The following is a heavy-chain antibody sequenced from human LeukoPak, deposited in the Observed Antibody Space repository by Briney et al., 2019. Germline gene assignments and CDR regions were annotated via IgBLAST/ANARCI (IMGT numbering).Heavy chain of an antibody. Sequence: GGSLRLSCAASGFTFSSYGMSWARQAPGKGLEWVSAVSGSGGSTYYADSVKGRFTISRDNSKNTLYLQMNSLRAEDTAVYYCAKNRRGYSYGYSGPFDIWGQGTMVTVSS. V-gene: IGHV3-23*01. CDR3: AKNRRGYSYGYSGPFDI. CDR1: GFTFSSYG. D-gene: IGHD5-18*01. CDR2: VSGSGGST. J-gene: IGHJ3*02.